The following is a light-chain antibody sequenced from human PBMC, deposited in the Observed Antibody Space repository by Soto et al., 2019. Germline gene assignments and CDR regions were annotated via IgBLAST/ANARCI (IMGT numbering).Light chain of an antibody. CDR2: EVN. CDR1: SNDVGGYNL. Sequence: QSALTQPASVSGSPGQSITISCTGTSNDVGGYNLVSWFQQHPGKAPKLMISEVNKRPSGVSNRFSGSKSANTASLTISGXXXXXXAXYYCCSHVGGSSPQWVXXXGTKLTVL. V-gene: IGLV2-23*02. J-gene: IGLJ3*02. CDR3: CSHVGGSSPQWV.